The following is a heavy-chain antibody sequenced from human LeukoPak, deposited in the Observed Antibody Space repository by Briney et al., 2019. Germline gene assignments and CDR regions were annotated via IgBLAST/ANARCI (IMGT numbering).Heavy chain of an antibody. D-gene: IGHD1-14*01. CDR3: SREARNLVCFDP. CDR1: GFTVSSNY. Sequence: GGSLRLSCAVSGFTVSSNYMSWVRQAPGKGLEWVSVIYSGGSTYYADSVKGRFTISRDNSRNTLYLQMNSLRAEDTAVYYFSREARNLVCFDPWGQGTLVTVSS. J-gene: IGHJ5*02. V-gene: IGHV3-66*01. CDR2: IYSGGST.